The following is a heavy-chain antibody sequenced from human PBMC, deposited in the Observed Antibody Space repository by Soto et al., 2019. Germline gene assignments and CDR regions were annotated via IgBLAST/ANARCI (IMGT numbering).Heavy chain of an antibody. D-gene: IGHD6-13*01. V-gene: IGHV3-48*01. J-gene: IGHJ5*02. CDR3: ARGYYSSWFHV. Sequence: DSVKGRFTISRDNAKNSLYLRMNSLRAEDTAVYFCARGYYSSWFHVWGQGTLVTVSS.